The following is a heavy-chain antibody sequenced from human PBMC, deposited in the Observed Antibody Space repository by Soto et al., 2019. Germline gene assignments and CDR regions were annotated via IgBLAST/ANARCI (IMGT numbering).Heavy chain of an antibody. CDR1: GFTFSSYW. Sequence: GGSLSLSCASSGFTFSSYWMHWVRQAPGKGLVWVSRINSDGSSTSYADSVKGRFTISRDNAKNTLYLQMNSLRAEDTAVYYCAREDFWSGYLPGYWGQGTLVTVSS. V-gene: IGHV3-74*01. D-gene: IGHD3-3*01. J-gene: IGHJ4*02. CDR2: INSDGSST. CDR3: AREDFWSGYLPGY.